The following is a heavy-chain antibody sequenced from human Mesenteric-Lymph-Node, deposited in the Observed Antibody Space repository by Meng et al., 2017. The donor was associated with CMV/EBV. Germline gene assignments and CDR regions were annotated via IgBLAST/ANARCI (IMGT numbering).Heavy chain of an antibody. CDR2: ISWNSGSI. CDR1: GFTFSSYA. CDR3: AKDVSRGPFDAFDI. J-gene: IGHJ3*02. V-gene: IGHV3-9*01. Sequence: GGSLRLSCAASGFTFSSYAMHWVRQAPGKGLEWVSGISWNSGSIGYADSVKGRFTISRDNAKNSLYLQMNSLRAEDTALYYCAKDVSRGPFDAFDIWGQGTMVTVSS.